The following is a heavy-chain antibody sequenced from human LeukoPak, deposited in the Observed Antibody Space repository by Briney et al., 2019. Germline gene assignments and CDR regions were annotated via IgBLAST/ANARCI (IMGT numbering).Heavy chain of an antibody. CDR2: ISGYNGNT. V-gene: IGHV1-18*01. Sequence: ASVKVSCKASGYTFSSYGISWVREAPGQGLEWMGWISGYNGNTHYAHNLQGRVTMTTDTSTSTAYMELRSLRSDDTAVYYCARDEARYSSGYYPNWFDPWGQGTLVTVSS. CDR1: GYTFSSYG. J-gene: IGHJ5*02. D-gene: IGHD3-22*01. CDR3: ARDEARYSSGYYPNWFDP.